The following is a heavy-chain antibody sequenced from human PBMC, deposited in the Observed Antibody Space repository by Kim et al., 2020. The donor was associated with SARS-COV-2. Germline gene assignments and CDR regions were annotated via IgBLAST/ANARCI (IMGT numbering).Heavy chain of an antibody. D-gene: IGHD3-10*01. CDR3: ARMGSHRGMVRGVADY. V-gene: IGHV1-69*13. J-gene: IGHJ4*02. CDR2: IIPIFGTA. CDR1: GGTFSSYA. Sequence: SVKVSCKASGGTFSSYAISWVRQAPGQGLEWMGGIIPIFGTANYAQKFQGRVTITADESTSTAYMELSSLRSEDTAVYYCARMGSHRGMVRGVADYWGQGTLVTVSS.